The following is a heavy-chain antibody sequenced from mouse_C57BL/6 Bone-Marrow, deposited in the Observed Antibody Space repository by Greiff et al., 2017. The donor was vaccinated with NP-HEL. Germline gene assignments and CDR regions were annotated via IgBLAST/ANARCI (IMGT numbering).Heavy chain of an antibody. Sequence: QVQLQQSGAELVKPGASVKLSCKASGYTFTSYWMQWVKQRPGQGLEWIGEIDPSDSYTNYNQKFKGKATLTVDTSSSTAYMQLSSLTSEDSAVYYCARIMVTRAWFAYWGQGTLVTVSA. CDR2: IDPSDSYT. CDR3: ARIMVTRAWFAY. D-gene: IGHD2-2*01. CDR1: GYTFTSYW. J-gene: IGHJ3*01. V-gene: IGHV1-50*01.